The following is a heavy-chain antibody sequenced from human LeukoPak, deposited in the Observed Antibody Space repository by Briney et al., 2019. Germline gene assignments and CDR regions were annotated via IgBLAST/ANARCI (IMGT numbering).Heavy chain of an antibody. CDR2: INHSGST. CDR1: GGSFSGYY. D-gene: IGHD3-10*01. CDR3: ARGRLYGSGRRWFDP. J-gene: IGHJ5*02. Sequence: SETLSLTCAVYGGSFSGYYWSWIRQPPGKGLEWIGEINHSGSTNYNPSLKSRVTISVDTSKNQFSLKLSSVTAADTAVYYCARGRLYGSGRRWFDPWGQGTLVTVSS. V-gene: IGHV4-34*01.